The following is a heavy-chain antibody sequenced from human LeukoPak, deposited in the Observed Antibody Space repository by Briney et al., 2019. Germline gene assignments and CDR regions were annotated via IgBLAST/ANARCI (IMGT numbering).Heavy chain of an antibody. Sequence: GGSLRLSCAASRFTFSTYSMHWVRQSPGRGLEWVAVISYDGSNKYYAESVKGRFTISRDNSKNTLYLQMNSLRAEDTAVYYCAKPIPRAVAGHAYLDYWGQGTLVTVSS. CDR3: AKPIPRAVAGHAYLDY. CDR1: RFTFSTYS. D-gene: IGHD6-19*01. CDR2: ISYDGSNK. V-gene: IGHV3-30*18. J-gene: IGHJ4*02.